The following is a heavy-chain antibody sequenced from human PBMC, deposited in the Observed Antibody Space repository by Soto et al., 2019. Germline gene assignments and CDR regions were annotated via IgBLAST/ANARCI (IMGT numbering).Heavy chain of an antibody. CDR3: ARDYGGNSDY. Sequence: SETLSLTCTVSGGSISIGDYYWSWIRQPPGKGLEWIGYIYYSGSTNYNPSLKSRVTISVDTSKNQFSLKLSSVTAADTAVYYCARDYGGNSDYWGQGTLVTVS. CDR1: GGSISIGDYY. J-gene: IGHJ4*02. CDR2: IYYSGST. V-gene: IGHV4-61*08. D-gene: IGHD4-17*01.